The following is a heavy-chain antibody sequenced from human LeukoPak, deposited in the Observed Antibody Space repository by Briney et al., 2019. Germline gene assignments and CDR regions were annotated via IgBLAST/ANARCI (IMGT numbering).Heavy chain of an antibody. CDR3: ARGYYGSGSYYEYYYYYMDV. J-gene: IGHJ6*03. V-gene: IGHV4-4*09. CDR1: GGSISSYY. CDR2: IYTSGST. Sequence: PSETLSLTCTVSGGSISSYYWSWIRQPPGKGLEWIGYIYTSGSTNYNPSLKSRVTISVDTSKNQFSLKLSSVTAADTAVYYCARGYYGSGSYYEYYYYYMDVWSKGTTVTVSS. D-gene: IGHD3-10*01.